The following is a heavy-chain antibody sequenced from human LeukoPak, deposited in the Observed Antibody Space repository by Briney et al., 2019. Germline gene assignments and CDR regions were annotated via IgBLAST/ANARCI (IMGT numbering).Heavy chain of an antibody. D-gene: IGHD2/OR15-2a*01. V-gene: IGHV3-23*01. Sequence: GGSLRLSCAASGFTFSSYWMHWVRQAPGKGLEWVSSIFPSGGEIHYADSVRGRFTISRDNSKSTLSLQMNSLRAEDTAIYYCATYGQVLLPFESWGQGTLVTVSS. CDR1: GFTFSSYW. J-gene: IGHJ4*02. CDR2: IFPSGGEI. CDR3: ATYGQVLLPFES.